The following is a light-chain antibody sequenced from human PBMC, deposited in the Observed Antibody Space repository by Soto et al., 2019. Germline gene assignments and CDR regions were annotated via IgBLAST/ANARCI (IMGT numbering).Light chain of an antibody. V-gene: IGLV2-14*01. CDR2: DVN. CDR1: SSDVGAYNS. Sequence: QPVLTQPAAVSGSPGQSITISCTGTSSDVGAYNSVSWYQQHPGKAPTLMIFDVNNRPSGVSDRFSGSKSGNTASLTISGLQPEDEADYHCSSHTTSSTLVVFGGGTKLTVL. J-gene: IGLJ2*01. CDR3: SSHTTSSTLVV.